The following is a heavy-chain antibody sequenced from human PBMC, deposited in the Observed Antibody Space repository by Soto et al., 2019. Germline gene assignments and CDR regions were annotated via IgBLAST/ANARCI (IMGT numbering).Heavy chain of an antibody. CDR1: GGSISSSNW. D-gene: IGHD2-2*01. CDR2: IYHSGST. Sequence: SETLSLTCAVSGGSISSSNWWSWFRQPPGKGLEWIGEIYHSGSTNYNPSLKSRVTISVDTSKNQFSLKLSSVTAADTAVYYCARGDLGYCSSTSCPRKNFDYWGQGTLVTVSS. V-gene: IGHV4-4*02. J-gene: IGHJ4*02. CDR3: ARGDLGYCSSTSCPRKNFDY.